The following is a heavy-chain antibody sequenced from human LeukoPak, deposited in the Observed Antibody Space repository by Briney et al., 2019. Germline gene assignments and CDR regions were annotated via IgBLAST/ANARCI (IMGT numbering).Heavy chain of an antibody. D-gene: IGHD3-3*01. V-gene: IGHV4-4*07. J-gene: IGHJ5*02. CDR3: ARDKGSNDFGWFDP. CDR1: DGSISSYY. CDR2: IYTSGST. Sequence: PSETLSLTCTVSDGSISSYYWSWIRQPAGKGLEWIGRIYTSGSTNYNPSLKSRVTMSVDTSKNQFSLKLSSVTAAGTAVYYCARDKGSNDFGWFDPWGQGTLVTVSS.